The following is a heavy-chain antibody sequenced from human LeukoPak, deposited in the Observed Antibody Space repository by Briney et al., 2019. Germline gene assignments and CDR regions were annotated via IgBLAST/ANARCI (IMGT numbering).Heavy chain of an antibody. CDR1: GLTFSDSY. D-gene: IGHD5-18*01. Sequence: GGSLRLSCVASGLTFSDSYMSWIRQAPGKGLEWITYISGSGTTIYHADSVKGRFTISRDNAKNSVYLQMNSLRAEDTAVYYCARRGRQLEKTGPKSLSHLTRSYFDYWGQGTLVTVSS. CDR2: ISGSGTTI. CDR3: ARRGRQLEKTGPKSLSHLTRSYFDY. J-gene: IGHJ4*02. V-gene: IGHV3-11*04.